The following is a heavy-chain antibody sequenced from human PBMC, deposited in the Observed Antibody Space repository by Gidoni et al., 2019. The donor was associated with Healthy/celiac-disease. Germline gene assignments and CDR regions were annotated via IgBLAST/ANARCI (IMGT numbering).Heavy chain of an antibody. CDR2: IKQDGSEK. D-gene: IGHD3-3*01. V-gene: IGHV3-7*01. CDR1: GFTFSSYW. CDR3: ARFCRSRFWSGYCPFDY. J-gene: IGHJ4*02. Sequence: EVQLVASGGGLVQPGGSLSLSCAASGFTFSSYWMSWVRQAPGKGLEWVANIKQDGSEKYYVDSVKGRFTISRDNAKNSLYLQMNSLRAEDTAVYYCARFCRSRFWSGYCPFDYWGQGTLVTVSS.